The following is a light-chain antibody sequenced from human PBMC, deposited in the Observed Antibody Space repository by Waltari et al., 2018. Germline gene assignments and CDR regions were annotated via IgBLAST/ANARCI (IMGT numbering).Light chain of an antibody. J-gene: IGKJ1*01. Sequence: DIEMTQSPSTLFASVGDRVTITCRASQSISIRLAWYQQKPGKAPKLLIYKASSLESGVPSRFSGSGSGTEFTLTISSLQPDDFATYYCQQYNSYSWTFGQGTKVEIK. CDR3: QQYNSYSWT. CDR2: KAS. CDR1: QSISIR. V-gene: IGKV1-5*03.